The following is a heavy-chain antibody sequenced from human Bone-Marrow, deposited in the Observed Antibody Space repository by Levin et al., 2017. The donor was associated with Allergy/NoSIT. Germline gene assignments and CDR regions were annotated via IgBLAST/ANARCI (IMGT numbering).Heavy chain of an antibody. J-gene: IGHJ4*02. Sequence: HGESLKISCAVSGFTLSEHWIHWVRQVAGEGLVWVARIDEAGSGTSYADSVKGRFTISRDTVKNTVYLQMNSLRVEDTAVYYCGTVFDYWGQGAMVTVSS. CDR1: GFTLSEHW. V-gene: IGHV3-74*01. CDR2: IDEAGSGT. CDR3: GTVFDY.